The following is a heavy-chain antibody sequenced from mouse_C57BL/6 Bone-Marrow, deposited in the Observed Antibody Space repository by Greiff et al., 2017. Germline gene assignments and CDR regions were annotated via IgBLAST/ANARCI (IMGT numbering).Heavy chain of an antibody. V-gene: IGHV2-2*01. CDR2: IWSGGST. Sequence: VMLVESGPGLVQPSQSLSITCTVSGFSLTSYGVHWVRQSPGKGLEWLGVIWSGGSTDYNAAFISRLSISKDNSKSQVFFKMNSLQADDTAIYYCARNWNGNYLYWYFDVWGTGTTVTVSS. CDR1: GFSLTSYG. D-gene: IGHD2-1*01. CDR3: ARNWNGNYLYWYFDV. J-gene: IGHJ1*03.